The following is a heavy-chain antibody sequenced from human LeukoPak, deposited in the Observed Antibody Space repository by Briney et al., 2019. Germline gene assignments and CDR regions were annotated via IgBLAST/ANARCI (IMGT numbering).Heavy chain of an antibody. CDR1: GFTFDDYA. CDR3: AKDRGYSSGRSAIDY. D-gene: IGHD6-19*01. J-gene: IGHJ4*02. Sequence: PGGSLRLSCAASGFTFDDYAMHWVRQAPGKGLGWVSGISWNSGSIGYADSVKGRFTISRDNAKNSLYLQMNSLRAEDTALYYCAKDRGYSSGRSAIDYWGQGTLVTVSS. V-gene: IGHV3-9*01. CDR2: ISWNSGSI.